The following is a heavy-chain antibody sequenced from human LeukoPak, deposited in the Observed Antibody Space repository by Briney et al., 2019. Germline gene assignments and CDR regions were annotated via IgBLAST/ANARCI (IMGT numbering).Heavy chain of an antibody. D-gene: IGHD3-22*01. CDR1: GFTFSDYS. Sequence: GESLRLSCAASGFTFSDYSMNWVRQAPGKGLVWVSRIKSDGKTNYADSVKGRFTISGDNAKNTVSLQMNSLRAEDTGVYYCARAPSEIGGYYPEYFRHWGQGTLVTVSS. CDR2: IKSDGKT. CDR3: ARAPSEIGGYYPEYFRH. J-gene: IGHJ1*01. V-gene: IGHV3-74*01.